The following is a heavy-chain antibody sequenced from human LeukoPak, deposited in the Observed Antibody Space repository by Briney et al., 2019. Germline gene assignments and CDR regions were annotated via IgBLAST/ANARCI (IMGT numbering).Heavy chain of an antibody. V-gene: IGHV3-20*04. Sequence: AGGSLRLSXAASGFTFGDYGMTWVRQAPGKGLEWVSNINWNGGSTRYADSVKGRFTISRDNAKNCLYLQMNSLRAEDTAVYYCAKKTIVGATVDAFDIWGQGTMVTVSS. J-gene: IGHJ3*02. CDR3: AKKTIVGATVDAFDI. CDR1: GFTFGDYG. CDR2: INWNGGST. D-gene: IGHD1-26*01.